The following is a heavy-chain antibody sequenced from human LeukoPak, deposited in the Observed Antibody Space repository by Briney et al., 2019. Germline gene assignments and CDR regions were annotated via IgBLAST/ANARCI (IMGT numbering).Heavy chain of an antibody. V-gene: IGHV3-48*01. J-gene: IGHJ4*02. CDR1: GFAFNTYT. Sequence: GGSLRLSCAASGFAFNTYTMNWVRQAPGKGLEWVSYISGSSGIIDYADSVRGRFTISRDNAKNSLYLQMNSLRAEDTAVYYCASSSSWYRMDYWGQGTLVTVSS. D-gene: IGHD6-13*01. CDR2: ISGSSGII. CDR3: ASSSSWYRMDY.